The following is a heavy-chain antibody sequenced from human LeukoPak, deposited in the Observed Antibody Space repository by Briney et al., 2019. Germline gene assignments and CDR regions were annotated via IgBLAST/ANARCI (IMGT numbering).Heavy chain of an antibody. V-gene: IGHV6-1*01. J-gene: IGHJ3*02. Sequence: SQTLSLTCAISGDSVSDNFAAWDWIRQSPSRGLEWLGRTFYRSDWYKDYAVSLKSRITINADTSKNQFSLQLNSVTPEDTAVCYCARQYSNSSGAFDIWGQGTMVTVSS. D-gene: IGHD6-6*01. CDR3: ARQYSNSSGAFDI. CDR2: TFYRSDWYK. CDR1: GDSVSDNFAA.